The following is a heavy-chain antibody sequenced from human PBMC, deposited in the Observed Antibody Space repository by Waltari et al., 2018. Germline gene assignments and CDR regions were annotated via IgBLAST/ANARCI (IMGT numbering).Heavy chain of an antibody. D-gene: IGHD6-19*01. CDR3: AKGAVAGIGYYFDY. V-gene: IGHV3-7*03. J-gene: IGHJ4*02. CDR1: GFTFSSYW. CDR2: IKQDGSEK. Sequence: EVQLVESGGGLVQPGVSLRLSCAASGFTFSSYWMSWVRQAPGKGLEWVANIKQDGSEKYYVDSVKGRFTISRDNAKNSLYLQMNSLRAEDTALYYCAKGAVAGIGYYFDYWGQGTLVTVSS.